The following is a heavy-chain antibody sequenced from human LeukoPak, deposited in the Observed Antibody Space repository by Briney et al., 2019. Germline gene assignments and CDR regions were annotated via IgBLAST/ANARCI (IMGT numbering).Heavy chain of an antibody. CDR2: ISSSGSTI. Sequence: PGGSLRLSCAASGFTFSDYYMSWIRQAPGKGLEWVSYISSSGSTIYYAGSVKGRFTISRDNAKNSLYLQMNSLRAEDTAVYYCARYSGSYYYNYYYYMDVWGKGTTVTVSS. D-gene: IGHD1-26*01. CDR3: ARYSGSYYYNYYYYMDV. J-gene: IGHJ6*03. CDR1: GFTFSDYY. V-gene: IGHV3-11*01.